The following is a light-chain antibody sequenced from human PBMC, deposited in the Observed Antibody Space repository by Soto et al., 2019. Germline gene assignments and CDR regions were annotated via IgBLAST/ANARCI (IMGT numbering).Light chain of an antibody. J-gene: IGLJ1*01. CDR3: SSYTTSNTRQIV. CDR2: DVT. Sequence: QSALTQPASVSGSPGQSITISCTGTSSDVGGYNYVSWYQHHPGKAPKLIIYDVTNRPSGVSNPFSGSKSGNTASLTISGLQPGDEADYYCSSYTTSNTRQIVFGTGTKVTLL. V-gene: IGLV2-14*03. CDR1: SSDVGGYNY.